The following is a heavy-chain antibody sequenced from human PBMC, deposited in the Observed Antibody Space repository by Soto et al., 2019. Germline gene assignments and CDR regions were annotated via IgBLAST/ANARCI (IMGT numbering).Heavy chain of an antibody. J-gene: IGHJ4*02. Sequence: QVQLVESGGGVVQPGRSLRLSCAASGFAFSSYGMHWVRQAPGKGLEWVAVISKDGNVQFYAESGKGRFIISRDNSKNTLYLQMNSLGAEDTAAYYCPGEVASGYWGQGTLVTVSS. CDR3: PGEVASGY. CDR1: GFAFSSYG. D-gene: IGHD2-21*01. V-gene: IGHV3-30*03. CDR2: ISKDGNVQ.